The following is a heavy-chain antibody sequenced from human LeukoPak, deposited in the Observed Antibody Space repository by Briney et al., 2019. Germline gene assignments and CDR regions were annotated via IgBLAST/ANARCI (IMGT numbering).Heavy chain of an antibody. CDR3: ARWADSSGYRIDY. D-gene: IGHD3-22*01. CDR1: GGSFSGYY. J-gene: IGHJ4*02. V-gene: IGHV4-34*01. CDR2: INHSGST. Sequence: SETLSLTCAVYGGSFSGYYWSWIRQPPGKGLEWIGEINHSGSTNYNPSLKSRVTISVDTSKNQFSLKLSSVTAADTAVYYCARWADSSGYRIDYRGQGTLVTVSS.